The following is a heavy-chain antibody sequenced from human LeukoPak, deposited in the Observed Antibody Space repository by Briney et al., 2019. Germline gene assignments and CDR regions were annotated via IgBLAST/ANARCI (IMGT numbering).Heavy chain of an antibody. V-gene: IGHV3-48*04. D-gene: IGHD3-10*01. J-gene: IGHJ1*01. CDR3: ARDAPLITMESDLGYFQH. Sequence: GGSLRLSCAASGFTFSSYAMSWVRQAPGKGLEWVSYISSSSSTIYYADSVKGRFTISRDNAKNSLYLQMNSLRAEDTAVYYCARDAPLITMESDLGYFQHWGQGTLVTVSS. CDR1: GFTFSSYA. CDR2: ISSSSSTI.